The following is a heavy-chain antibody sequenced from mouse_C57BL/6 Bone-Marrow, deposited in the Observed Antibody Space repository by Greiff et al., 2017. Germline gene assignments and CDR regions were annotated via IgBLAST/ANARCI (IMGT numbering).Heavy chain of an antibody. D-gene: IGHD1-1*01. CDR1: GYSFTGYY. CDR3: ARNTTVVARGYFDY. J-gene: IGHJ2*01. CDR2: INPSTGGT. V-gene: IGHV1-42*01. Sequence: SGPELVKPGASVKISCKASGYSFTGYYMNWVKQSPEKSLEWIGEINPSTGGTTYNQKFKAKATLTVDKSSSTAYMQLKSLTSEDSAVYYCARNTTVVARGYFDYWGQGTTLTGSS.